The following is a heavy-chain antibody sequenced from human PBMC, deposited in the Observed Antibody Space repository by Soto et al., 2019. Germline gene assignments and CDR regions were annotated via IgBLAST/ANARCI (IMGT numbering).Heavy chain of an antibody. D-gene: IGHD6-19*01. J-gene: IGHJ4*02. CDR3: ARDYADIAVAGIPLLAH. V-gene: IGHV1-3*01. CDR2: INGANGNT. Sequence: QVQLVQSGAEVKKPGASVNISCKASGFTFTKYALHWVRLAPGQRPEWMGWINGANGNTRYSQRFQDRVTTTRDMSATTVYMDLSSLRSEDTAVYFCARDYADIAVAGIPLLAHWGQGTLVTVSS. CDR1: GFTFTKYA.